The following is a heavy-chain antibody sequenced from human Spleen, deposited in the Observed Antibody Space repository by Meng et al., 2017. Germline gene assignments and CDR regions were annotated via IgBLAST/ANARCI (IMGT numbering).Heavy chain of an antibody. D-gene: IGHD3-10*01. CDR1: GGSISSYY. Sequence: SETLSLTCTVSGGSISSYYWSWIRQPPGKGLKWIGYIYYSGSTNYNPSLKSRVTISVDTSKNQFSLKLSSVTAADTAVYYCARALGAYYYYGMDVWGQGTTVTVSS. V-gene: IGHV4-59*01. CDR2: IYYSGST. J-gene: IGHJ6*02. CDR3: ARALGAYYYYGMDV.